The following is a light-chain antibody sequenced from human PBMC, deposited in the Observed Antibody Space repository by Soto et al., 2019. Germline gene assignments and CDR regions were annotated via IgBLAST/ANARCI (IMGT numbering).Light chain of an antibody. CDR3: QQYYSSLT. V-gene: IGKV3-20*01. CDR1: QSVSSSF. J-gene: IGKJ1*01. Sequence: DIVLTQSPASLSLPPGERATLSCRASQSVSSSFLAGYQQKPGQAPRLLIYGASRRATGLADRFTGSGSGTDFPLPISRLELEDFAVYSCQQYYSSLTFGLGTKVEIK. CDR2: GAS.